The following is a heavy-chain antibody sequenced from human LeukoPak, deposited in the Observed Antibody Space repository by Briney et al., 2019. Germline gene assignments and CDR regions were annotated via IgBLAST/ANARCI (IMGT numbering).Heavy chain of an antibody. D-gene: IGHD1-26*01. CDR1: GGSISSGGYY. CDR2: IYYSGST. V-gene: IGHV4-31*03. J-gene: IGHJ4*02. CDR3: ARTSSGSYAPPDY. Sequence: SETLSLTCTVSGGSISSGGYYWSWIRQHPGKGLEWIGYIYYSGSTYYNPSLKSRVTISVDTSKNQFSLRLSSVTAADTAVYYCARTSSGSYAPPDYWGQGTLVTVSS.